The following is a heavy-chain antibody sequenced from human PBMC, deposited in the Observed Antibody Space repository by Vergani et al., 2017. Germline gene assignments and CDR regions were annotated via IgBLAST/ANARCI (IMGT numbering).Heavy chain of an antibody. CDR1: GGTFSSYA. D-gene: IGHD2-2*02. Sequence: QVQLVQSGAEVKKPGSSVKVSCKASGGTFSSYAISWVRQAPGQGLEWMGGIIPIFGTANYAQKFQGRVTITADKSTSTAYMELSSLRSDDTAVYYCARGSYCSSTSCYMGDYYYYGMDVWGQGTTVTVSS. CDR2: IIPIFGTA. J-gene: IGHJ6*02. CDR3: ARGSYCSSTSCYMGDYYYYGMDV. V-gene: IGHV1-69*06.